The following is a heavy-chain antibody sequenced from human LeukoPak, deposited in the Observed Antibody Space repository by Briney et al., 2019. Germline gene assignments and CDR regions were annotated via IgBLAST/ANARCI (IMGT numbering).Heavy chain of an antibody. J-gene: IGHJ3*02. CDR2: IYTSGST. Sequence: PSETLSLTCTVSGGSISSGSYYWSWIRQPAGKGLEWIGRIYTSGSTNYNPSLKSRVTMSVDTSKNQFSLKLSSVTAADTAVYYCARTPGTNRRDAFDIWGQGTMVTVSS. CDR1: GGSISSGSYY. D-gene: IGHD1-1*01. V-gene: IGHV4-61*02. CDR3: ARTPGTNRRDAFDI.